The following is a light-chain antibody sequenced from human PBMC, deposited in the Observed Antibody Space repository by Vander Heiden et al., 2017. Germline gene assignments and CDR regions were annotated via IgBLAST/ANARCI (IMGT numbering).Light chain of an antibody. CDR1: SSNIGAGH. CDR2: GTS. CDR3: ASWDDSLSVVL. J-gene: IGLJ3*02. V-gene: IGLV1-47*01. Sequence: QSVLTQPPSASGTPGQRVTIYCSGRSSNIGAGHVNWYQQLPVAASKVLIYGTSQRPSGVPDRFSGSKSGTSATLAISGLRSDDEADYYCASWDDSLSVVLFGGGTRLTVL.